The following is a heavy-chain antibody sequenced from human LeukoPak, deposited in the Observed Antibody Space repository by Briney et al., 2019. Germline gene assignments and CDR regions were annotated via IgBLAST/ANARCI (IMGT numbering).Heavy chain of an antibody. V-gene: IGHV1-18*01. J-gene: IGHJ1*01. CDR2: IAPYEGDR. D-gene: IGHD3-9*01. Sequence: ASVKVSCKVSGYTFGVYGLSWVRQAPDQGLEWLGWIAPYEGDRQYTPKLQDRIIVTADTATTTVYMELKNLRIDDTAMYYCASNFIRTGYFGEYYLHWGQGTQVVVSS. CDR3: ASNFIRTGYFGEYYLH. CDR1: GYTFGVYG.